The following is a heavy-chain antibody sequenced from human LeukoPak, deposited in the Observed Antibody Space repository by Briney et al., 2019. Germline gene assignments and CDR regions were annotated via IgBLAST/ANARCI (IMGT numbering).Heavy chain of an antibody. J-gene: IGHJ3*02. D-gene: IGHD2-2*01. V-gene: IGHV1-2*02. CDR3: ARVPDCSSTSCHDAFDI. CDR1: GYTFTGYY. CDR2: INPNSGGT. Sequence: ASVKVSCKASGYTFTGYYMHWVRQAPGQGLEWMGRINPNSGGTNYAQKFQGRVTMTRDASISTAYMELSRLRSDDTAVYYCARVPDCSSTSCHDAFDIWGQGTMVTVSS.